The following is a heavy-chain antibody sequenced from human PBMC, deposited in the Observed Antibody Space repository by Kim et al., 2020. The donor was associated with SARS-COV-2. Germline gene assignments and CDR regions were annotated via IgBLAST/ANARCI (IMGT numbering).Heavy chain of an antibody. D-gene: IGHD3-9*01. CDR1: GFTFSSYG. CDR3: AKDGWYFDWGYFDY. Sequence: GGSLRLSCAASGFTFSSYGMHWVRQAPGKGLEWVAVIWYDGSNKYYADSVKGRFTISRDNSKNTLYLQMNSLRAEDTAVYYCAKDGWYFDWGYFDYWGQGTLVTVSS. V-gene: IGHV3-33*06. J-gene: IGHJ4*02. CDR2: IWYDGSNK.